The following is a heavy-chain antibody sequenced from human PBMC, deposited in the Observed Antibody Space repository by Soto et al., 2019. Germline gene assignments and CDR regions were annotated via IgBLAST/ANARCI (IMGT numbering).Heavy chain of an antibody. CDR2: VSIGGST. D-gene: IGHD2-15*01. J-gene: IGHJ4*02. Sequence: GGSLRLSCAASGFTFSSCAMGWVRQGPGKGLEWVAAVSIGGSTHYADSVRGRFTISRDNSKNTLSLQMNSLTAEDTAVYFCAKRRGAGGHFDYWGQGALVTVSS. CDR1: GFTFSSCA. CDR3: AKRRGAGGHFDY. V-gene: IGHV3-23*01.